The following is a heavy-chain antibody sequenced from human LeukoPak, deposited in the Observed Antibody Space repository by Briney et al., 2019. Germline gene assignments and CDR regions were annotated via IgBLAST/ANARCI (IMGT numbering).Heavy chain of an antibody. CDR2: INPSGGST. Sequence: ASVKVSCKASRYTFNSYYMHWVRQAPGQGLEWMGIINPSGGSTSYAQKFQGRVTMTRDTSTSTVHMELSSLTSEDTAVYYCARLSGIYDFWSGYYQDNWFDPWGQGTLVTVSS. CDR3: ARLSGIYDFWSGYYQDNWFDP. D-gene: IGHD3-3*01. CDR1: RYTFNSYY. J-gene: IGHJ5*02. V-gene: IGHV1-46*02.